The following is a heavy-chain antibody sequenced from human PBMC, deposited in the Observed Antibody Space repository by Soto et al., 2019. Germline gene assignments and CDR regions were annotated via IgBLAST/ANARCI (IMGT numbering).Heavy chain of an antibody. CDR3: AREGDSGYSGYDYYYYYGMDV. Sequence: QVQLVQSGAEVKKPGSSVKVSCKASGGTFSSYAISWVRQAPGQGLEWMGGIIPIFGTVNYAQKFQGRVTITADESTSTAYMELSSLRSEDTAVYYCAREGDSGYSGYDYYYYYGMDVWGQGTTVTVSS. J-gene: IGHJ6*02. CDR2: IIPIFGTV. D-gene: IGHD5-12*01. CDR1: GGTFSSYA. V-gene: IGHV1-69*12.